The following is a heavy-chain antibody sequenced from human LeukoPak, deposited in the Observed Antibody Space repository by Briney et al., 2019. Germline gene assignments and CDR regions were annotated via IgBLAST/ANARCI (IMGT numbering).Heavy chain of an antibody. Sequence: EGSLRLSCAASGFTFSSYWMHWVRQAPGKGLAWVSHINSYGSNTTYADSVKGRFTISRDNAKNTLYLQMNSLSVEDTALYYCASSPVGLWSGDHYGMDIWGQGTTVTVSS. D-gene: IGHD3-3*01. CDR1: GFTFSSYW. CDR3: ASSPVGLWSGDHYGMDI. J-gene: IGHJ6*02. CDR2: INSYGSNT. V-gene: IGHV3-74*01.